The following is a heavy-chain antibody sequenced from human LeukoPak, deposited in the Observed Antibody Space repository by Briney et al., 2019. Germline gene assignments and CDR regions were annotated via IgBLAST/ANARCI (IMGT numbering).Heavy chain of an antibody. D-gene: IGHD2-2*01. V-gene: IGHV6-1*01. CDR3: ARRLTQYDCFDP. Sequence: SQTLSLTCAISGDSVSSNSVTWNWIGQSPSRGLEWLARTYYRSTWYNDYAVSVRGRITVNPDTSKNQFSLHLNSVTPEDTAVYYCARRLTQYDCFDPWGQGILVTVSS. CDR2: TYYRSTWYN. CDR1: GDSVSSNSVT. J-gene: IGHJ5*02.